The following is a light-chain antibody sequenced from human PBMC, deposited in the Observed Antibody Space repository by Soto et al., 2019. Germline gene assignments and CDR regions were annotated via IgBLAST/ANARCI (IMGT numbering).Light chain of an antibody. CDR3: QTWGTYGV. Sequence: QPVLTQSPSASASLGASVKLTCTLSSGHSSYAIAWHQQQPEKGPRYLMKLNSDGSHSKGDGIPDRFSGSSSGAERYLTISSLQSEDEADYYCQTWGTYGVFGGGTQLTVL. J-gene: IGLJ2*01. V-gene: IGLV4-69*01. CDR1: SGHSSYA. CDR2: LNSDGSH.